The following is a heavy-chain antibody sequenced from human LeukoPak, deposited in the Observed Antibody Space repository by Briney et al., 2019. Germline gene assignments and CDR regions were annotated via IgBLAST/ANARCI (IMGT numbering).Heavy chain of an antibody. D-gene: IGHD4-17*01. CDR2: ISGSGNNT. CDR3: ARDNTVTSTDY. CDR1: GFTFSNYA. J-gene: IGHJ4*02. V-gene: IGHV3-23*01. Sequence: PGGSLRLSCAASGFTFSNYAMSWVRQAPGKGLEWVSTISGSGNNTYYADSVKGRFTISRDNAKNSLYLQMNSLRAEDTAVYYCARDNTVTSTDYWGQGTLVTVSS.